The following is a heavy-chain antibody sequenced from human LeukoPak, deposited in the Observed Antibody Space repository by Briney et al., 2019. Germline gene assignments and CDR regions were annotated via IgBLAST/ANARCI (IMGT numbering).Heavy chain of an antibody. D-gene: IGHD6-19*01. Sequence: GGSLRLSCAASGFTFSSHSMNWVRQAPGKGLEWVSYIISSGSTVNNADSVKGRFTISRDNSKDTLYLQMGSLRAEDMAVYYCARPNGYSSGWYRFWGQGTLVTVSS. CDR1: GFTFSSHS. J-gene: IGHJ4*02. CDR2: IISSGSTV. V-gene: IGHV3-48*01. CDR3: ARPNGYSSGWYRF.